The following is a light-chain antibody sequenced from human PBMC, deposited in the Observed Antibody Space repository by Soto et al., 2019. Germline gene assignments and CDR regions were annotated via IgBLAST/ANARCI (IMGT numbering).Light chain of an antibody. CDR3: MQGTLTWT. CDR1: ESLVS. V-gene: IGKV2-30*01. CDR2: KVS. J-gene: IGKJ1*01. Sequence: VVLTQSPLSLPVTLGQPASISCRSSESLVSLNWFQQRPGQSPRRLIYKVSNRDSGVPDRISGTGLGTDFTLKISRVEAEDAGVYYCMQGTLTWTFGQGTKVEI.